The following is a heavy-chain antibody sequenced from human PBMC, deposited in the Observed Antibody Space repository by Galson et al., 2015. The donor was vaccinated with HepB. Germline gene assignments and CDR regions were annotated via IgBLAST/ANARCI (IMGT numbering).Heavy chain of an antibody. CDR2: IIPIFGNA. V-gene: IGHV1-69*06. D-gene: IGHD4-23*01. J-gene: IGHJ3*01. CDR1: GGSVSNYG. Sequence: SVKVSCKVSGGSVSNYGIDWVRQAPGQGPEWMGAIIPIFGNADPAQKFQGRVTLTADTSTNTVYMELNNLRSEDTAVYYCARGHEYGGNSDAFEFWGQGTMIIVSS. CDR3: ARGHEYGGNSDAFEF.